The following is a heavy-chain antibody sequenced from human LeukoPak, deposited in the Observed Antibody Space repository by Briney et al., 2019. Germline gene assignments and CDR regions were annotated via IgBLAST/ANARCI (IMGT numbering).Heavy chain of an antibody. V-gene: IGHV3-30*14. Sequence: GGSLRLSCATSTFTFSSYAMHWVRQAPGKGLEWVAVISFDGSKDYFADSVKGRFTISRDNSKNTMFLQMNSLRAEDTALYYCATLTLYYGSGSYFDYWGQGTLVAVSS. CDR3: ATLTLYYGSGSYFDY. J-gene: IGHJ4*02. D-gene: IGHD3-10*01. CDR1: TFTFSSYA. CDR2: ISFDGSKD.